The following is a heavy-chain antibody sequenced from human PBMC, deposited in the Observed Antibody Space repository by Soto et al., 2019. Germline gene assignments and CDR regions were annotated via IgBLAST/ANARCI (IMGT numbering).Heavy chain of an antibody. CDR3: ARERSSGAFDI. Sequence: QVQLVQSGAEVKKPGASVKVSCKTSGYTFTSYDINWVRQATGQGLEWMGWMNPNSANTAYAQKFQGRVTMTRNTSIIPAYMELSSLRSEDTAVYDCARERSSGAFDIWGQGTMVTVSS. D-gene: IGHD1-26*01. V-gene: IGHV1-8*01. J-gene: IGHJ3*02. CDR1: GYTFTSYD. CDR2: MNPNSANT.